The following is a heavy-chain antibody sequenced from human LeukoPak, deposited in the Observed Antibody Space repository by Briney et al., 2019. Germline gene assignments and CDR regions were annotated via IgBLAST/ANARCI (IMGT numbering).Heavy chain of an antibody. CDR3: AKETSSSFDY. D-gene: IGHD6-13*01. Sequence: RPGGSLRLSCAASGFTFSSYAMNWVRQAPRKGLEWVSGISNSGGSTYYADSVKGRFTISRDNSKNTLYLQMNSLRAEDTAVYYCAKETSSSFDYWGQGTLVTVSS. CDR2: ISNSGGST. J-gene: IGHJ4*02. CDR1: GFTFSSYA. V-gene: IGHV3-23*01.